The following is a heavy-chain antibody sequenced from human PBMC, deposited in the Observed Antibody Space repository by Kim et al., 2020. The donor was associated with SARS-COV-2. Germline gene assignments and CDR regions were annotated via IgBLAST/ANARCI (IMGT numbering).Heavy chain of an antibody. D-gene: IGHD3-16*02. V-gene: IGHV4-39*01. Sequence: SQTLSLTCTVSGGSISSSSYYWGWIRQPPGKGLEWIGSIYYSGSTYYNPSLKSRVTISVDTSKNQFSLKLSSVTAADTAVYYCASLRITFGGVIVAEYFDYWGQGTLVTVSS. CDR3: ASLRITFGGVIVAEYFDY. CDR2: IYYSGST. CDR1: GGSISSSSYY. J-gene: IGHJ4*02.